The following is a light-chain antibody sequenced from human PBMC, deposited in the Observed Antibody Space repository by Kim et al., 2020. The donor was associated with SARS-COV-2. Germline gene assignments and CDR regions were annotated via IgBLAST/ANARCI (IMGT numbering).Light chain of an antibody. Sequence: VSPGERATLSCRASQSVSSTLAWYQQKPGQTPRLLISGASTRATGVPARFSGSGSGREFTLTIDSLQSEDFAVYYCQQYNNWPITFGGGTKVDIK. J-gene: IGKJ4*01. CDR1: QSVSST. CDR3: QQYNNWPIT. V-gene: IGKV3-15*01. CDR2: GAS.